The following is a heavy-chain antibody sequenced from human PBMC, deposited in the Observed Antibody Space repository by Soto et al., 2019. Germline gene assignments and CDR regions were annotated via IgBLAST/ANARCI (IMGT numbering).Heavy chain of an antibody. CDR2: INPSGGST. CDR3: ARDHDYGDHYYYYGMDV. V-gene: IGHV1-46*01. CDR1: GYTFTSYY. D-gene: IGHD4-17*01. J-gene: IGHJ6*02. Sequence: ASVKVSCKASGYTFTSYYMHWVRQAPGQGLEWMGIINPSGGSTSYAQKFQGRVTMTRDTSTSTVYMELSSLRSEDTAVCYCARDHDYGDHYYYYGMDVWGQGTTVTVSS.